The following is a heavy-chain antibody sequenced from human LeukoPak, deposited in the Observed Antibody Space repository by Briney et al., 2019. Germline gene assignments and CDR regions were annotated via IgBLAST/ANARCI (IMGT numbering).Heavy chain of an antibody. CDR2: INHSGST. D-gene: IGHD2-8*01. CDR1: GGSFSGYC. CDR3: ARHASVSYYYYYYMDV. V-gene: IGHV4-34*01. Sequence: SETLSLTCAVYGGSFSGYCWSWIRQPPGKGLEWIGEINHSGSTNYNPSLKSRVTISVDTSKNQFSLKLSSVTAADTAVYYCARHASVSYYYYYYMDVWGKGTTVTISS. J-gene: IGHJ6*03.